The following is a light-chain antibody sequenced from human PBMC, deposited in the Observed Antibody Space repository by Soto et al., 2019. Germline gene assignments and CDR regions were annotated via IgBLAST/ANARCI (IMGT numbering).Light chain of an antibody. Sequence: EIVMTQSPATLSVSPGERATLSCRASQSVSSDLAWYQQKAGQAPRLLIYSASSRATGIPDRFSGSGSGTDFTLTISRLEPEDFATYYCQQLDSYLPFGRGTRLEI. J-gene: IGKJ5*01. CDR3: QQLDSYLP. CDR2: SAS. V-gene: IGKV3D-15*01. CDR1: QSVSSD.